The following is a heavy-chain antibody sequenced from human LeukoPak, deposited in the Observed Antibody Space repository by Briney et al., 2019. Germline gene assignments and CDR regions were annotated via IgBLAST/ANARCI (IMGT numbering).Heavy chain of an antibody. CDR2: IYYSGST. D-gene: IGHD5-24*01. V-gene: IGHV4-59*08. CDR1: GGSMSSYY. J-gene: IGHJ4*02. Sequence: SETLSLTCTVSGGSMSSYYWSWIRQPPGKGLEWIGYIYYSGSTKYNPSLKSRVTISVDTSKNQFSLKLSSVTAADTAVYYCARGARAGYNLAPFDYWGQGTLVTVSS. CDR3: ARGARAGYNLAPFDY.